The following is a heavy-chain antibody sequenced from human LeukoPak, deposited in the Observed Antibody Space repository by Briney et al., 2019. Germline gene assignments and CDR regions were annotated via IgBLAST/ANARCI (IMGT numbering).Heavy chain of an antibody. CDR1: GSTFSSYG. J-gene: IGHJ5*02. Sequence: QPGGSLRLSCAASGSTFSSYGMHWARQAPGKGLEWVAVIWYDGSNKYYADSVKGRFTISRDNSKNTLYLQMNSLRAEDTAVYYCARDSLPRDFWSGSFDPWGQGTLVTVSS. CDR3: ARDSLPRDFWSGSFDP. D-gene: IGHD3-3*01. V-gene: IGHV3-33*01. CDR2: IWYDGSNK.